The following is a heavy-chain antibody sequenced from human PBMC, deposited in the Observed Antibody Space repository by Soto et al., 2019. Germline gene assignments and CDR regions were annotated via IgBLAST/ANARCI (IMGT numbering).Heavy chain of an antibody. CDR1: GGSITTGHW. CDR3: ARGFSFSDNSDNDRIYFYYGLNV. J-gene: IGHJ6*02. CDR2: IYQSGIT. D-gene: IGHD2-15*01. Sequence: PSDTLSLTCAVSGGSITTGHWWTWVRQSPGKGLEWIGEIYQSGITNYNPSLNSRLSISMDQSKNQFSLKLTSVTAADTALYFCARGFSFSDNSDNDRIYFYYGLNVWGQGTTVTVS. V-gene: IGHV4-4*02.